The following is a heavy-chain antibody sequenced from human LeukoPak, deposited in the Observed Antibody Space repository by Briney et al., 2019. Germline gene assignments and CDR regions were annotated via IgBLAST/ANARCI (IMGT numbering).Heavy chain of an antibody. Sequence: GGSLRLSCAASGFTFSSYWMSWVRQAPGKGLEWVANIKQDGSEKYYVDSVKGRFTISRDNAKNSLYLQMNSLRAEDTAVYYCARGLGGLLERLWFLDYWGQGTLVTVSS. CDR2: IKQDGSEK. J-gene: IGHJ4*02. CDR3: ARGLGGLLERLWFLDY. D-gene: IGHD3-3*01. CDR1: GFTFSSYW. V-gene: IGHV3-7*01.